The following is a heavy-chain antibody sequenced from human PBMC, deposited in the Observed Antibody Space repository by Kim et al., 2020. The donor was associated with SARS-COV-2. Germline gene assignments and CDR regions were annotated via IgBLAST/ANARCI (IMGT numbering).Heavy chain of an antibody. V-gene: IGHV3-30*02. CDR3: ARGGAGYDGLYFFDY. J-gene: IGHJ4*02. CDR1: GFTVNNFA. D-gene: IGHD5-12*01. Sequence: GGSLRLSCDASGFTVNNFAMRWVRQAPGKGLEWVATKRDDGGSTFYIDSVKGRFTISRDNSKNTLYLQMNSLRAEDTAVYYCARGGAGYDGLYFFDYWGQGTLVTVSS. CDR2: KRDDGGST.